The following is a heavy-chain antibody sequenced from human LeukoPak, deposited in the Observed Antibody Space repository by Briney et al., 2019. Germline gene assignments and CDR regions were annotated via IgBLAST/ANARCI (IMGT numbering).Heavy chain of an antibody. J-gene: IGHJ5*01. CDR1: GYSISSVYY. CDR2: IYHSGST. CDR3: ARHQAGDYDS. D-gene: IGHD4-17*01. Sequence: PSETLSLTCTVSGYSISSVYYWGWIRQPPGKGLEWIGSIYHSGSTYYNPSLKSRVTISVDTSKNQFSLKLSSVTAADTAVYYCARHQAGDYDSWGQGTLVTVSS. V-gene: IGHV4-38-2*02.